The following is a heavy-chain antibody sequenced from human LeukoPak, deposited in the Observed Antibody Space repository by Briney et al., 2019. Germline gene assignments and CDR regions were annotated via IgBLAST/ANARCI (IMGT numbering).Heavy chain of an antibody. Sequence: ASVKVSCKASGYTFTSYDINWVRQATGQGLEWMGWMNPNSGNTGYAQKFQGRVTMTRNTSISTAYMELSSLRSEDTAVYYCARKGFDWLLLGNDYWGQGTLVTVSS. CDR2: MNPNSGNT. CDR3: ARKGFDWLLLGNDY. D-gene: IGHD3-9*01. CDR1: GYTFTSYD. V-gene: IGHV1-8*01. J-gene: IGHJ4*02.